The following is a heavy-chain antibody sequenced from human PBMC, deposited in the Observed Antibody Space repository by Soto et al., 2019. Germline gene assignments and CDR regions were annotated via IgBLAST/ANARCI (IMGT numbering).Heavy chain of an antibody. Sequence: PSETLSLTCTVSGGSVSGGIYYWSWIRHPPGKGLEWIGYIYYSGITNYNPSLKSRVTISVDTSKNQFSLKLSSVTAADTAVYYCARVGFYYDSSGYHTPFDYWGQGTLVTVSS. J-gene: IGHJ4*02. CDR2: IYYSGIT. CDR3: ARVGFYYDSSGYHTPFDY. V-gene: IGHV4-61*01. CDR1: GGSVSGGIYY. D-gene: IGHD3-22*01.